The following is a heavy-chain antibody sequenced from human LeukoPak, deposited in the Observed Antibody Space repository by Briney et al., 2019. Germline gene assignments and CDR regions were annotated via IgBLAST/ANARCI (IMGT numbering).Heavy chain of an antibody. CDR1: GFTFSSYA. Sequence: SGGSLRLSCAASGFTFSSYAMSWVRQAPGKGLEWVSAISGSGGSTYYADSVKGRFSISRDNSKNTLYLQMNSLRAEDTAVYYCAREENGAVAGPIDYWGQGTLVTVSS. J-gene: IGHJ4*02. CDR2: ISGSGGST. D-gene: IGHD6-19*01. CDR3: AREENGAVAGPIDY. V-gene: IGHV3-23*01.